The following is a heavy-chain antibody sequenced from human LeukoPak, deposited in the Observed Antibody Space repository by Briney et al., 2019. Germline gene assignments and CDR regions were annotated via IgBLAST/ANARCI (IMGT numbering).Heavy chain of an antibody. Sequence: PSETLSLTCIVSGDSISSTSYYWAWIRQPPGKGQEWIGMIFYSGSAYYTPSLRGRVTLSVDTSRNQFSLNLISVTAADTGVYFCARQQSDTSLFDPWGQGTLVTVSS. CDR2: IFYSGSA. CDR3: ARQQSDTSLFDP. V-gene: IGHV4-39*01. D-gene: IGHD2-21*02. CDR1: GDSISSTSYY. J-gene: IGHJ5*02.